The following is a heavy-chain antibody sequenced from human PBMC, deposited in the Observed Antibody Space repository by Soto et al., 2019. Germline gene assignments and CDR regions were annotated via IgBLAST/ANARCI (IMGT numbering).Heavy chain of an antibody. Sequence: QVQLVESGGGVVQPGRSLRLSCAASGFTFSNYGIHWVRQAPGKGLEWVAVISYDGNNKYYADSVKGRFTIFRDNSKNTLYLQMNSLRAEDTAVYYCAKDHRYGGNLWGYYGMDVWGQGTTVTVSS. D-gene: IGHD4-17*01. CDR2: ISYDGNNK. J-gene: IGHJ6*02. CDR3: AKDHRYGGNLWGYYGMDV. CDR1: GFTFSNYG. V-gene: IGHV3-30*18.